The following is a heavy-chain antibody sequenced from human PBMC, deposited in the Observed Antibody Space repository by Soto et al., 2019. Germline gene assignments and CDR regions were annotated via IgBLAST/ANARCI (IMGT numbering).Heavy chain of an antibody. D-gene: IGHD1-26*01. CDR2: IYYSGST. CDR3: ARWELLGPIDY. J-gene: IGHJ4*02. CDR1: GGSISSSSYY. Sequence: SETLSLTCTVSGGSISSSSYYWGWIRQPPGKGLEWIGSIYYSGSTYYNPSLKSRVTISVDTSKNQFSLKLSSVTAADTAVYYCARWELLGPIDYWGQGTLVTVPQ. V-gene: IGHV4-39*01.